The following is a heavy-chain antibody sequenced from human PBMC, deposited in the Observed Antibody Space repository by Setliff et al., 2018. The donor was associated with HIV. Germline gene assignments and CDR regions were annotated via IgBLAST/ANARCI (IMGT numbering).Heavy chain of an antibody. J-gene: IGHJ5*02. CDR1: GYSISSGFY. CDR2: IYHSGST. D-gene: IGHD6-6*01. V-gene: IGHV4-38-2*01. Sequence: SETLSPTCAVSGYSISSGFYWGWIRQPPGKGLEWIGSIYHSGSTYYNPSLRSRVTISVDTSKNQFSLKLSSVTAADTAVYYCARRSIAVREAQFDPWGQGTQVTVSS. CDR3: ARRSIAVREAQFDP.